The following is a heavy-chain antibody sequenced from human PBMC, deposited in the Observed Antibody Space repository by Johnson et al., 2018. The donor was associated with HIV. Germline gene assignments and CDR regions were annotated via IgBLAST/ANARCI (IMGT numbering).Heavy chain of an antibody. CDR2: IYSGGST. V-gene: IGHV3-NL1*01. D-gene: IGHD1-26*01. Sequence: QVLLVESGGGVVQPGGSLRLSCAASGFTFSTYAMHWVRQAPGKGLEWVSIIYSGGSTYYADSVKGRFTISRDNSKNTLYLQMNSLRAEDTAVYHCAREGAWEVRPGAFDIWGKGTTVTVSS. J-gene: IGHJ6*04. CDR1: GFTFSTYA. CDR3: AREGAWEVRPGAFDI.